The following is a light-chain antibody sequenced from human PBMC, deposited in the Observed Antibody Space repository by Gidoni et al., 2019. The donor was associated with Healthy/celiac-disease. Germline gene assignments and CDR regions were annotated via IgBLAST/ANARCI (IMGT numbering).Light chain of an antibody. Sequence: DIVMTQPPDSLPVSLGERATINCKSSQSVLYSSNNKNYLAWYQQKPGQPPKLLIYWASTRESGVPDRFSGSGSGTDFTLTISSLQAEDVAVYYCQQYYSTPAYTFGQGTKLEIK. CDR2: WAS. CDR1: QSVLYSSNNKNY. CDR3: QQYYSTPAYT. V-gene: IGKV4-1*01. J-gene: IGKJ2*01.